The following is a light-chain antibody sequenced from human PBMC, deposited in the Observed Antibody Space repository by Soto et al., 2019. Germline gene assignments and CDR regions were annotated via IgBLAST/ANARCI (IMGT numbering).Light chain of an antibody. CDR3: QSYDSSLSGFVV. CDR2: DNS. V-gene: IGLV1-40*01. Sequence: QSVLTQPPSVSGAPGQRVTISCTGSSSNIGAGYDVHWYQQLPGTAPKLLIYDNSNRPSGVPDRFSGSKSGTSASLAITGLQAEDEADYYCQSYDSSLSGFVVFVGGTKLTVL. CDR1: SSNIGAGYD. J-gene: IGLJ2*01.